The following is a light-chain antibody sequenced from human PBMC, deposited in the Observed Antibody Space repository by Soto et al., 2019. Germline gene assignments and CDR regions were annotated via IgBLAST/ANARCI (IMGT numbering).Light chain of an antibody. Sequence: EIVLTQSPGTLSLSPGERATLSCRASQSVSSSYLAWYQQKPGQAPRLLIYGASSRATGIPDRFRGSGSGTDFTLTISRLEPEDFAVYYCQQYGSSPPVTCGQGTRLEIK. J-gene: IGKJ5*01. CDR2: GAS. V-gene: IGKV3-20*01. CDR3: QQYGSSPPVT. CDR1: QSVSSSY.